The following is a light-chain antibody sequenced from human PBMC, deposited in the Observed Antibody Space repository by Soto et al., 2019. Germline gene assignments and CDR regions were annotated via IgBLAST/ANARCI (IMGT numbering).Light chain of an antibody. CDR1: SSDVGGYDY. J-gene: IGLJ1*01. V-gene: IGLV2-14*03. CDR2: DVT. Sequence: QSVLTQPASVSGSPGQSITISCTGTSSDVGGYDYVSWYQHHPGKAPKLMIYDVTNRPSGVSNRFSGSKSGNTASLTISGLQAEDEASYYCSSYTSSTSYVFGTGTKVTVL. CDR3: SSYTSSTSYV.